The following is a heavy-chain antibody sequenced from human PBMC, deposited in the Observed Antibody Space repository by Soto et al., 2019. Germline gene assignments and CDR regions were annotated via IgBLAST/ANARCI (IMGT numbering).Heavy chain of an antibody. CDR3: ARGLAITHGDY. V-gene: IGHV4-34*01. CDR1: GGSFSGYY. J-gene: IGHJ4*02. D-gene: IGHD1-20*01. Sequence: ASETLSLTCAVYGGSFSGYYWSWIRQPPGKGLEWIGEINHSGSTNYNPSLKSRVTTSVDTSKNQFSLKLSSVTAADTAVYYCARGLAITHGDYWGQGTLVTVPS. CDR2: INHSGST.